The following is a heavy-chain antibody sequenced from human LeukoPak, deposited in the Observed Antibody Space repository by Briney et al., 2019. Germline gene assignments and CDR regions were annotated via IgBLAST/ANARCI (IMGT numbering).Heavy chain of an antibody. Sequence: PWGSLRLSCAASGFTFSSFAMSWVRQAPGKGLEWVSTISGGGITTYYADSAKGRFTISRDNSKNTLYLQMNSLTAEDTAVYYCPRQSYASGWNPFDYWGQGILVTVSS. CDR2: ISGGGITT. CDR1: GFTFSSFA. D-gene: IGHD6-19*01. J-gene: IGHJ4*02. V-gene: IGHV3-23*01. CDR3: PRQSYASGWNPFDY.